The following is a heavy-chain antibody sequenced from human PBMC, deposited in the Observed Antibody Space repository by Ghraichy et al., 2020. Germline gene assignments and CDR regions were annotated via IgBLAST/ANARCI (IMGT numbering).Heavy chain of an antibody. J-gene: IGHJ4*02. Sequence: SCVASGFIFSNYGMHWVRQAPGKGLEWVAIIRYDGSEKYYADSVRGRFTISRDNSRSTLFLQMDSLRSEDTAVYYCAPQEELLGIVTPGDFWGQGTLVTVSS. CDR3: APQEELLGIVTPGDF. D-gene: IGHD3-9*01. V-gene: IGHV3-30*02. CDR1: GFIFSNYG. CDR2: IRYDGSEK.